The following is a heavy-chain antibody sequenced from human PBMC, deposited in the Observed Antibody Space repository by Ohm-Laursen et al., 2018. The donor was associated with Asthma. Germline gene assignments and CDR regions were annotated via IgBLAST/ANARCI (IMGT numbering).Heavy chain of an antibody. D-gene: IGHD2-15*01. V-gene: IGHV1-69*01. CDR1: GGTLGTSV. CDR3: ARKAGSCITSNCYSLDF. CDR2: INSVFGTS. J-gene: IGHJ4*02. Sequence: SSVKVSCKSLGGTLGTSVIGWVRQAPGQGLEWLGGINSVFGTSTYAQKFHGRFTITADESTSTVYMTLSSLTSEDTAVYYCARKAGSCITSNCYSLDFWGQGTLVTVSS.